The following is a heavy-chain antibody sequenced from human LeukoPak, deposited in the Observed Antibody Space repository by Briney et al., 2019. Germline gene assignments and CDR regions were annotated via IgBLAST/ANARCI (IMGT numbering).Heavy chain of an antibody. V-gene: IGHV3-72*01. CDR2: IRNKNYGYTT. CDR1: GFDFSEHE. J-gene: IGHJ1*01. Sequence: GGSLRLSCAASGFDFSEHEMDWVRQAPGRGHEWLARIRNKNYGYTTEYAASVKGRFTISRDDSTNSLRLQMNSLNTDDTAVYYCVRPSQGYFQNWGQGTLVTVSS. CDR3: VRPSQGYFQN.